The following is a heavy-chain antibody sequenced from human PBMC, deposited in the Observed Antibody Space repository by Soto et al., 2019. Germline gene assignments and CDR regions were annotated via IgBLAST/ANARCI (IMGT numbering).Heavy chain of an antibody. V-gene: IGHV4-34*01. CDR1: GGSFSGYY. CDR2: INHSGST. D-gene: IGHD6-25*01. J-gene: IGHJ4*02. CDR3: ASSGPSGYYFDY. Sequence: PSETLSLTCAVYGGSFSGYYWSWIRQPPGKGLEWIGEINHSGSTNYNPSLKSRVTISVDTSKNQFSLKLSSVTAADTAVYYCASSGPSGYYFDYWGQGTLVTVSS.